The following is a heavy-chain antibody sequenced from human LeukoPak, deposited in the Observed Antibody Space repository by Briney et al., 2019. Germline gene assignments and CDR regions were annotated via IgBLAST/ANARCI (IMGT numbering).Heavy chain of an antibody. J-gene: IGHJ4*02. Sequence: GASVKVSFKASGYTFTSYDINWVRQATGQGLEWMGWMNPNSGNTGYAQNFQGRVTISRNTFISTAYMELSSLRSEDTAVYYCARAPTYDFWSGYPYYFDYWGQGTLVTVSS. D-gene: IGHD3-3*01. CDR2: MNPNSGNT. CDR3: ARAPTYDFWSGYPYYFDY. CDR1: GYTFTSYD. V-gene: IGHV1-8*03.